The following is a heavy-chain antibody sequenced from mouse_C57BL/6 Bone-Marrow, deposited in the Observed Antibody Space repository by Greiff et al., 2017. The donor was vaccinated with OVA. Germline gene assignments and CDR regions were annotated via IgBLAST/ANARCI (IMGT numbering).Heavy chain of an antibody. CDR3: ARSDGYYEDFDY. V-gene: IGHV1-69*01. CDR2: IDPSDSYP. Sequence: VQLQQPGAELVMPGASVKLSCKASGYTFTSYWMHWVKQRPGQGLEWIGEIDPSDSYPNYNQKFKGKSTLTVDKSSSTAYMQLSSLTSEDSAVYYCARSDGYYEDFDYWGQGTTLTVSS. CDR1: GYTFTSYW. J-gene: IGHJ2*01. D-gene: IGHD2-3*01.